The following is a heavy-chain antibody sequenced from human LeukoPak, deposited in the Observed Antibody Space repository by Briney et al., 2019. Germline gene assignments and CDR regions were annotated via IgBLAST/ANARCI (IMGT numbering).Heavy chain of an antibody. CDR1: GFTFNNYR. CDR2: ISSSGSTI. Sequence: GGSLRLSCAASGFTFNNYRMSWVRQAPGKGLEWVSYISSSGSTIYYADSVKGRFTISRDNAKNSLYPQMNSLRAEDTAVYYCARKGDIVATNWFDPWGQGTLVTVSS. J-gene: IGHJ5*02. V-gene: IGHV3-11*01. D-gene: IGHD5-12*01. CDR3: ARKGDIVATNWFDP.